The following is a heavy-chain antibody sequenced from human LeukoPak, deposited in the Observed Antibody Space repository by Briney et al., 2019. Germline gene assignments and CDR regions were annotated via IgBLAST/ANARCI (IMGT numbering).Heavy chain of an antibody. CDR2: IYYSGSS. Sequence: SETLSLTCTVSGVSISSSSYYWGRVRQPPGKGLEWFGSIYYSGSSYYNPSLKSLVTISVDTSKNQFTMKLSSVTAADTAVYYCARAKSSSRGPRSRYYYYMDVWGKGTTVTVSS. CDR1: GVSISSSSYY. J-gene: IGHJ6*03. V-gene: IGHV4-39*06. CDR3: ARAKSSSRGPRSRYYYYMDV. D-gene: IGHD6-13*01.